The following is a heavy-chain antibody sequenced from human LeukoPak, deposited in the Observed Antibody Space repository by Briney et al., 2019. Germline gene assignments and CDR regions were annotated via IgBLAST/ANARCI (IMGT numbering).Heavy chain of an antibody. J-gene: IGHJ5*02. D-gene: IGHD1-26*01. CDR2: INHSGST. CDR1: GGSFSGYY. Sequence: PSETLSLTCAVYGGSFSGYYWSWIRQPPGKGLEWIGEINHSGSTYYSPSLKSRVTISVDTSKNQFSLKLSSVTAADTAVYYCARFPGIVGATSRYDWFDPWGQGTLVTVSS. V-gene: IGHV4-34*01. CDR3: ARFPGIVGATSRYDWFDP.